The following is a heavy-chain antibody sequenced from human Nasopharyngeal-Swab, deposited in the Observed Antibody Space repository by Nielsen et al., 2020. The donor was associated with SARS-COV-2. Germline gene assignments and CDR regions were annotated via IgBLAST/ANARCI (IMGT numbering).Heavy chain of an antibody. V-gene: IGHV3-11*01. D-gene: IGHD7-27*01. Sequence: GESLKISCVASGFTFSDYYLTWIRQVPGKGLEWVSYISGSGTTIYYTDSVKGRFTISRDNAKNSLYLQMNSLRADDTAVYYCARTDPGVPSWGQGTLVTVSS. CDR1: GFTFSDYY. CDR3: ARTDPGVPS. J-gene: IGHJ4*02. CDR2: ISGSGTTI.